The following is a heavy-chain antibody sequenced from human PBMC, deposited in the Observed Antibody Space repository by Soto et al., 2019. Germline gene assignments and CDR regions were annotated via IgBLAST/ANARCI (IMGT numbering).Heavy chain of an antibody. V-gene: IGHV4-31*03. CDR1: GGSISSHDYY. CDR2: IHNSGIP. J-gene: IGHJ4*02. CDR3: AGKPNALYYFDY. D-gene: IGHD2-8*01. Sequence: SETLSLTCTASGGSISSHDYYWSWMRQHPAKGLEWIGYIHNSGIPYYSPSLRSRINISVETSQNQNSLELKTVNAADTAVYYCAGKPNALYYFDYWGQGTLVTVSS.